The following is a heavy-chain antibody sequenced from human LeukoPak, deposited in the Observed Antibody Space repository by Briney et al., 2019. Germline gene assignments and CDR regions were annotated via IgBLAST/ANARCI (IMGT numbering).Heavy chain of an antibody. CDR3: AKDSTPYYGSGRWDY. Sequence: GGSLRLSCAASGFTFSSYSMNWVRQAPGKGLEWVSSISSSSSYIYYADSVKGRFTISRDNAKNSLYLQMNSLRAEDTALYYCAKDSTPYYGSGRWDYWGQGTLVTVSS. J-gene: IGHJ4*02. V-gene: IGHV3-21*04. D-gene: IGHD3-10*01. CDR1: GFTFSSYS. CDR2: ISSSSSYI.